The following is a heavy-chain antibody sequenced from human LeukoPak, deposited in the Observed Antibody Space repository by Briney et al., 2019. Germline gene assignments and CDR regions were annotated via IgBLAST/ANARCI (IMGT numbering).Heavy chain of an antibody. J-gene: IGHJ4*02. CDR3: ARGAIYCSSTSCYIEYYFDY. Sequence: GASVKVSCKASGGTFSSYAISWVRQAPGQGLEWMGRIIPILGIANYAQKFQGRVTITADKSTSTAYMELSSLRSEDTAVYYCARGAIYCSSTSCYIEYYFDYWGQGTLVTVSS. D-gene: IGHD2-2*02. CDR1: GGTFSSYA. CDR2: IIPILGIA. V-gene: IGHV1-69*04.